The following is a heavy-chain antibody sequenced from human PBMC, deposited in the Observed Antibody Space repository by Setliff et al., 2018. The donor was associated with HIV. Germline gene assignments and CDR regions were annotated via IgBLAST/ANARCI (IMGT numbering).Heavy chain of an antibody. J-gene: IGHJ4*02. D-gene: IGHD2-2*01. V-gene: IGHV4-39*01. Sequence: KPSETLSLTCTVSGASISSHNYYWGWIRQSPGKGLERIASIRSSGDTYYNPSLQSRVIISVDTSNNQISLKLTSVTAADTAVYYCTIPASSLAPNWGRGTQVTVSS. CDR3: TIPASSLAPN. CDR2: IRSSGDT. CDR1: GASISSHNYY.